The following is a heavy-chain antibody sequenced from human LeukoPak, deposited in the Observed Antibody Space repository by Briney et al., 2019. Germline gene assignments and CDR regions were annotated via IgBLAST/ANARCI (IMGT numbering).Heavy chain of an antibody. V-gene: IGHV3-23*01. CDR1: GFTFSSYA. CDR2: ISGSGGST. Sequence: QTGGSLRLSCAASGFTFSSYAMSWVRQAPGKGLEWVSAISGSGGSTYYADSVKGRFTISRDNSKNTLYLQMNSLRAEDTAVYYCAKDSATVTAGPYYFDYWGQGTLVTVSS. J-gene: IGHJ4*02. D-gene: IGHD4-17*01. CDR3: AKDSATVTAGPYYFDY.